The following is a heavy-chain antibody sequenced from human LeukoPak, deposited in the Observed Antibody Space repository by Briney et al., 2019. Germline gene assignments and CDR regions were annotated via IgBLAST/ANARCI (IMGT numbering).Heavy chain of an antibody. CDR3: ARGKYCSGSSCYELYPSLDY. J-gene: IGHJ4*02. V-gene: IGHV1-18*01. CDR1: GYSFTTYA. CDR2: ISGYNGNT. Sequence: ASVKVSCKTSGYSFTTYAITWVRQAPGQGLEWMGWISGYNGNTNYAEKLQRRVTMTTDTSTCTAYMELRSLISDDTAVYYCARGKYCSGSSCYELYPSLDYWGQGTLVTVSS. D-gene: IGHD2-15*01.